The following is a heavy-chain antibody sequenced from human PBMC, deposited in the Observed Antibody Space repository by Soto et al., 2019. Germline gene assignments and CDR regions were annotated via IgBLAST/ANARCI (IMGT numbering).Heavy chain of an antibody. CDR3: AKEWLPQLDEYFQH. CDR1: GFTVSSNY. J-gene: IGHJ1*01. CDR2: IQSGGRT. Sequence: GGSLRLSCAASGFTVSSNYMTWVRQAPGKGLEWVSLIQSGGRTYYAGSVKGRFTISRDNSKNTLFLQMNSLRVEDTAVYYCAKEWLPQLDEYFQHWGQGTLVTVSS. D-gene: IGHD5-12*01. V-gene: IGHV3-66*01.